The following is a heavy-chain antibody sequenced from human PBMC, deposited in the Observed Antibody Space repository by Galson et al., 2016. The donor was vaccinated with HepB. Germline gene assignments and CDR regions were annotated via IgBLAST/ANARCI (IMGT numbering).Heavy chain of an antibody. CDR1: EYSFTGYW. Sequence: QSGAEVKKPGESLKISCKGSEYSFTGYWIGWARQMPGKGLEWMGIVYSGDSDARYSPSFQGQVTISADKSINTAYLQWSSLKASDTAIYYCARLVRGDAFDIWGQGTLVIVSS. V-gene: IGHV5-51*01. J-gene: IGHJ3*02. D-gene: IGHD3-10*01. CDR3: ARLVRGDAFDI. CDR2: VYSGDSDA.